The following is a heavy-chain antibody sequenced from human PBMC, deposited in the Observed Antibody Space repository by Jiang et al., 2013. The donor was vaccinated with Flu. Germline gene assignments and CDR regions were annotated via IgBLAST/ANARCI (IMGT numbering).Heavy chain of an antibody. J-gene: IGHJ4*02. CDR3: GRGAAFSAYGY. D-gene: IGHD5-12*01. V-gene: IGHV1-2*02. CDR1: GYTFTAHY. CDR2: INPHSGGT. Sequence: EVKKPGASVKVSCRTSGYTFTAHYIHWLRQAPGQGLEYMGWINPHSGGTRYAEKFQGRVTMTRDMSTSTVYMELSSLRSDDTAVYYCGRGAAFSAYGYWGQGTLVTVSS.